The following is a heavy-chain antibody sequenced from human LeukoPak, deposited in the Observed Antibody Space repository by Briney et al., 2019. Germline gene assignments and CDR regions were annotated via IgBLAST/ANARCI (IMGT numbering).Heavy chain of an antibody. CDR2: IKQDGSEK. J-gene: IGHJ4*02. CDR3: ARGGYSYGLSDY. V-gene: IGHV3-7*01. Sequence: GGSLRLSCAASGFTLSSYWMSWVRQAPGKGLEWVANIKQDGSEKYYVDSVKGRFTISRDNAKNSLYLQMNSLRAEDTAVYYCARGGYSYGLSDYWGQGTLVTVSS. CDR1: GFTLSSYW. D-gene: IGHD5-18*01.